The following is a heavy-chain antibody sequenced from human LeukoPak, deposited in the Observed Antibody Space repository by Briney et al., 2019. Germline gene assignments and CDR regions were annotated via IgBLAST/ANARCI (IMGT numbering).Heavy chain of an antibody. D-gene: IGHD3-3*01. CDR1: GYTFTNYA. CDR3: ARLTYYDFWSGYNYAFDI. J-gene: IGHJ3*02. V-gene: IGHV1-2*02. Sequence: GASVKVSCKASGYTFTNYAMHWVRQAPGQGLEWMGWINPSSGGTNYAQKFQGRVTMTRDTSISTAYMELSRLRSDDTAVYYCARLTYYDFWSGYNYAFDIWGQGTMVTVSS. CDR2: INPSSGGT.